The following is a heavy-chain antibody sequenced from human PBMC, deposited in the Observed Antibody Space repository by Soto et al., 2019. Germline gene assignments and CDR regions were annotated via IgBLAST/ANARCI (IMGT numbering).Heavy chain of an antibody. CDR2: IYYSGST. V-gene: IGHV4-30-4*01. D-gene: IGHD3-22*01. J-gene: IGHJ4*02. Sequence: QVQLQESGPGLVKPSQTLSLTCTVSGVSISSGDYYWSWIRQPPGKGLEYIGYIYYSGSTYSKPSLNSRLTMSLDSSKNQFSLKLNSVTAADTAVYYCARGIDTSAYYYADYFDYWGQGTLVTVSS. CDR3: ARGIDTSAYYYADYFDY. CDR1: GVSISSGDYY.